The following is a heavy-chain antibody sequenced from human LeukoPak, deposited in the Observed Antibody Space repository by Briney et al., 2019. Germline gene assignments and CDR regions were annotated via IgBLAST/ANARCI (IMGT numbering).Heavy chain of an antibody. V-gene: IGHV3-7*01. D-gene: IGHD2-2*01. CDR2: IKDDGSEK. J-gene: IGHJ5*02. Sequence: GGSLRLSCAASGFTLSSYWMSWVRQAPGKGLEWVANIKDDGSEKQYVDSVKGRFTISRDNAKNSLFLQMNSLRVEDTAVYFCARPLRCGTSATCYGWFVPWGQGTLVTVSS. CDR1: GFTLSSYW. CDR3: ARPLRCGTSATCYGWFVP.